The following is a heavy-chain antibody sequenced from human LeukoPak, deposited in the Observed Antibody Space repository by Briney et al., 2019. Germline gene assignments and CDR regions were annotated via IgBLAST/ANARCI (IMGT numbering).Heavy chain of an antibody. CDR3: ARDYADYVGYFFFDY. D-gene: IGHD4-17*01. J-gene: IGHJ4*02. CDR1: GFTFNNYA. Sequence: GGSLRLSCAASGFTFNNYAMDWVRQAPGKGLEWVSSISGGGETTYYAGSAKGRFTISRDNSQNTLYLQMNSLRAEDTAVYYCARDYADYVGYFFFDYWGQGTLVTVSS. V-gene: IGHV3-23*01. CDR2: ISGGGETT.